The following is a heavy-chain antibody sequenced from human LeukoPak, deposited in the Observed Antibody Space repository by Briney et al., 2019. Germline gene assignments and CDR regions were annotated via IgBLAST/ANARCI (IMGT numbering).Heavy chain of an antibody. V-gene: IGHV4-39*07. CDR3: ARGVQLWLMSKRYFDY. J-gene: IGHJ4*02. CDR2: MFYSEST. Sequence: SETLSLTCTVSGGSISSSNYYWGWLRQPPGKGLEWIGGMFYSESTYYNPSLRSRVTISVDTSKNQFSLKLSSVTAADTAVYYCARGVQLWLMSKRYFDYWGQGTLVTVSS. CDR1: GGSISSSNYY. D-gene: IGHD5-18*01.